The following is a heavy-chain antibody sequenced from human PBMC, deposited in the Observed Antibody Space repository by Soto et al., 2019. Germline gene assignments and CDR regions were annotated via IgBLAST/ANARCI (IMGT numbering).Heavy chain of an antibody. V-gene: IGHV1-3*01. CDR2: ISAGNGNT. CDR1: AYTFNSYT. Sequence: EASVKVSCKASAYTFNSYTLHWVRQAPGQRLEWMGWISAGNGNTKYSQKFQGRVTITRDTSASTAYMELNSLRAEDKAVYYCAKDGAYTYGYGQGGSWGQGTLVTVSS. J-gene: IGHJ4*02. D-gene: IGHD5-18*01. CDR3: AKDGAYTYGYGQGGS.